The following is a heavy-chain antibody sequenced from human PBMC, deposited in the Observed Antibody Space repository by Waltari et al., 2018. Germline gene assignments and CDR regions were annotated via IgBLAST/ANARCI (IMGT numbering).Heavy chain of an antibody. Sequence: QVQLQESGPGLVKPSETLSLTCGVSGYSITSAYWCAWFRQPPGKGLEWIASIHYTGDTQYSPSLKSRVTISADKSKNEVSLRLTSVTAADTAVYYCAGHEWGLPGFWGQGTLVTVSS. CDR1: GYSITSAYW. CDR2: IHYTGDT. CDR3: AGHEWGLPGF. V-gene: IGHV4-38-2*01. D-gene: IGHD1-26*01. J-gene: IGHJ4*02.